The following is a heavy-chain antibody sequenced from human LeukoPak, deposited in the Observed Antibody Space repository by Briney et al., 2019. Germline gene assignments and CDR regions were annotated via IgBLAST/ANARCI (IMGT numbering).Heavy chain of an antibody. D-gene: IGHD6-19*01. CDR2: IYSGGST. J-gene: IGHJ4*02. CDR1: GFTFSSNY. Sequence: PGGSLRLSCAASGFTFSSNYMSWVRQAPGRGLEWVSVIYSGGSTYYADSVEGRFTISRDNSKNMLYLQMNSLRAEDTAVYYCARTIVVAGFTDYFDYWGQGTLVSVSS. V-gene: IGHV3-53*01. CDR3: ARTIVVAGFTDYFDY.